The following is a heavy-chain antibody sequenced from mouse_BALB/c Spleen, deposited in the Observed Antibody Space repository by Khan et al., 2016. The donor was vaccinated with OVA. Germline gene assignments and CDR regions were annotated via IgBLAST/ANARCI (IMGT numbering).Heavy chain of an antibody. Sequence: VQLQQSGAELVRPGTSVKVSCKASGYAFTNYLIEWVKQRPGQGLEWIGVINPGSGGTNYNEKFKGNATLTADKSSSTAYMQLSSLTSDYSAVYFCARRDYAMDYWGQGTSVTVSS. CDR3: ARRDYAMDY. V-gene: IGHV1-54*01. CDR1: GYAFTNYL. J-gene: IGHJ4*01. CDR2: INPGSGGT.